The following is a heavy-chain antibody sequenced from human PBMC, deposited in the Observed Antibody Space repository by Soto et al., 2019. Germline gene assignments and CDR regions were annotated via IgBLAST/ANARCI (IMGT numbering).Heavy chain of an antibody. Sequence: HPGGSLRLSCAASGFSFSTYGMHWVRQTPGKGLGWVAGITYDGNIKYYADSVKGRVTVSRDNSKNTLYLHMTSLRAGDTAVYYCAKDYRSTKRMGWLMGYWGQGTLVTVSS. D-gene: IGHD3-16*02. J-gene: IGHJ4*02. V-gene: IGHV3-30*18. CDR1: GFSFSTYG. CDR2: ITYDGNIK. CDR3: AKDYRSTKRMGWLMGY.